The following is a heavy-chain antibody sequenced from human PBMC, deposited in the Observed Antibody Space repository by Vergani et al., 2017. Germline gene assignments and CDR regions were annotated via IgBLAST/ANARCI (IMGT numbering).Heavy chain of an antibody. CDR2: INPNSGGT. J-gene: IGHJ5*02. V-gene: IGHV1-2*02. Sequence: QVQLVQSGAEVKKPGASVKVSCKASGDTFTGYYMHWVRQAPGQGLEWMGWINPNSGGTNYAQKFQGRVTMTRDTSISTAYMELSRLRSDDTAVYYCAREGYDILTGYYDNWFDPWGQGTLVTVSS. CDR1: GDTFTGYY. CDR3: AREGYDILTGYYDNWFDP. D-gene: IGHD3-9*01.